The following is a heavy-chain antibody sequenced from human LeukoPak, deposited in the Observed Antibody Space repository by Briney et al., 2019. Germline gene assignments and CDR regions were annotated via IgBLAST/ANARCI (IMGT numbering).Heavy chain of an antibody. CDR1: GYTFTSYD. CDR3: ARALRKAVAGTLYYFDY. J-gene: IGHJ4*02. V-gene: IGHV1-8*01. Sequence: ASVKVSCKASGYTFTSYDINWVRQATGQGLEWMGWMNPNSGNTGYAQKFQGRVTMTRNTSISTAYMEPSSLRSEDTAVYYCARALRKAVAGTLYYFDYWGQGTLVTVSS. CDR2: MNPNSGNT. D-gene: IGHD6-19*01.